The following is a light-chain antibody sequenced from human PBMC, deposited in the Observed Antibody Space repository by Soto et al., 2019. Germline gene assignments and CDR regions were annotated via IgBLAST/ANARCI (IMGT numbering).Light chain of an antibody. CDR2: QVT. CDR1: SSDIGGYYY. V-gene: IGLV2-14*01. J-gene: IGLJ1*01. Sequence: LTQPASVSGSPGQSITISCTGTSSDIGGYYYVSWYQHHPGKAPKLLIYQVTNRPSRVSNRFSGSKSGNTASLTISGLQADDEADYYCTSYSSSNIFYVFGTGTKV. CDR3: TSYSSSNIFYV.